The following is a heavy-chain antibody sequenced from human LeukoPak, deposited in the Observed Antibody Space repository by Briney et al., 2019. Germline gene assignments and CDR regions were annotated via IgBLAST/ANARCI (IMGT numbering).Heavy chain of an antibody. D-gene: IGHD2-2*01. CDR3: AREGKYCSSTSCQGGWFDP. CDR1: GFTFSSYE. V-gene: IGHV3-48*03. Sequence: GGSLRLSCAASGFTFSSYEMSWVRQAPGKGLEWVSYISSSGRTIYYADSVKGRFTISRDNAKNSLYLQMNSLRAEDTAVYYCAREGKYCSSTSCQGGWFDPWGQGTLVTVSS. J-gene: IGHJ5*02. CDR2: ISSSGRTI.